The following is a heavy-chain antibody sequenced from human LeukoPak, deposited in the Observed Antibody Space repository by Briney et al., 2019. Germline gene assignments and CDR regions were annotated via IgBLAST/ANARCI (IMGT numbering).Heavy chain of an antibody. V-gene: IGHV3-7*01. CDR3: TTGYSSGWYNEGNY. J-gene: IGHJ4*02. Sequence: GSLRPSCVASGFTFSRYWMSWVRQAPGKGLEWVAKIKQDGSGQYYLDSVRGRFTISRDNAKNSLYLQMNSLRAEDTAVYFCTTGYSSGWYNEGNYWGQGTLVTVSS. CDR2: IKQDGSGQ. D-gene: IGHD6-19*01. CDR1: GFTFSRYW.